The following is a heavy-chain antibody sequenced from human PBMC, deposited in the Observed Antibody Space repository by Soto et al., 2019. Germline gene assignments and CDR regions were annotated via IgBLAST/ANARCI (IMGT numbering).Heavy chain of an antibody. Sequence: QVQLVQSGAEVKKPGSSVKVSCKASGGTFSSYAISWVRQAPGQGLEWMGGIIPIFGTANYAQKFQGRVTITADESTSTAYMELSSLRSEDTAVYCCARDLRAYDYVWGSYTPWGQGTLVTVSS. CDR3: ARDLRAYDYVWGSYTP. CDR1: GGTFSSYA. V-gene: IGHV1-69*01. CDR2: IIPIFGTA. J-gene: IGHJ5*02. D-gene: IGHD3-16*01.